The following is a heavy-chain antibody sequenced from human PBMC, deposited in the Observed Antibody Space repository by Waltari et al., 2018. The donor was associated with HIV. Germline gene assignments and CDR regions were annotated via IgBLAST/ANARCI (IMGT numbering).Heavy chain of an antibody. CDR2: IYYSGSP. V-gene: IGHV4-39*01. CDR1: GGSISSRNYY. J-gene: IGHJ4*02. D-gene: IGHD3-9*01. Sequence: QLQLQESGPGLVKPSETLSLTCTVPGGSISSRNYYWGWLRQPPGNGLEWIGSIYYSGSPYYNPSLKSRVTISIDTSKNQFSLKLSFVTAADTAVYYCARHRRNDIGDYWGQGTLVTVSS. CDR3: ARHRRNDIGDY.